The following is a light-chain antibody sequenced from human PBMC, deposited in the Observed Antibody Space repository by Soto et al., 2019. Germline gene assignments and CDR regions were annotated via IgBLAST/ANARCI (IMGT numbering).Light chain of an antibody. CDR3: QQCRNCPIT. CDR1: QNVYNN. J-gene: IGKJ4*01. V-gene: IGKV3-15*01. Sequence: EIVMTQSPATLSVSPGEGATLSCKASQNVYNNLAWYQQRPGQPPRLLIYDASTRATGISARFSGSGYGTEFTLTISSLQSEDFAVYFCQQCRNCPITFGGGTKVEIK. CDR2: DAS.